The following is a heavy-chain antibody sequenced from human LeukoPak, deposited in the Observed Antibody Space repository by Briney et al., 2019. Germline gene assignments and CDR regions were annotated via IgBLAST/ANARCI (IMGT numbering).Heavy chain of an antibody. V-gene: IGHV4-61*02. J-gene: IGHJ6*02. D-gene: IGHD2-8*02. CDR1: GGSISSGSYY. CDR3: ASTPRPGGYYYGMDV. Sequence: TLSLTCTVSGGSISSGSYYWSWIRQPAGKGLEWIGRIYTSGSTNYNPSLKSRVTISVDTSKNQFSLKLSSVTAADTAVYYCASTPRPGGYYYGMDVWGQGTTVTVSS. CDR2: IYTSGST.